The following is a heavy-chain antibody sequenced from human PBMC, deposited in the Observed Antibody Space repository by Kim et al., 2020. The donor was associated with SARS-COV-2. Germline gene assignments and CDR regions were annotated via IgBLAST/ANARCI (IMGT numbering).Heavy chain of an antibody. CDR2: IDYSGST. CDR3: ASDAGYEGGRRPYYFDY. D-gene: IGHD5-12*01. V-gene: IGHV4-31*03. Sequence: SETLSLTCTVSGGSISSGGYYWSWIRQHPGKGLEWIGYIDYSGSTYYNPSLKSRVTISVDTSKNQFSLKLSSVTAADTAVYYCASDAGYEGGRRPYYFDYWGQGTLVTVSS. CDR1: GGSISSGGYY. J-gene: IGHJ4*02.